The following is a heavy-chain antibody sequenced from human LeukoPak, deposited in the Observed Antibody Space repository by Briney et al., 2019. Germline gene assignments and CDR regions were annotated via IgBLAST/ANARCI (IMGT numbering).Heavy chain of an antibody. Sequence: GSLRLSCTASGFTFGDYGMRWVRQAPGKGLEWVGFIRSKAYGGTTEYAASVKGRFTISRDDSKTIAYLQMNSLKTEDTAVYYCTGSFGELTFFDQWGQGTLVTVSS. CDR2: IRSKAYGGTT. J-gene: IGHJ4*02. CDR3: TGSFGELTFFDQ. D-gene: IGHD3-10*01. CDR1: GFTFGDYG. V-gene: IGHV3-49*04.